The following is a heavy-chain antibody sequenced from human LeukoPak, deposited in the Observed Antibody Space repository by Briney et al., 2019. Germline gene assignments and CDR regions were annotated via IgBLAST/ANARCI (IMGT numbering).Heavy chain of an antibody. CDR1: GFTFSSYA. CDR2: ISGSGDNT. CDR3: AKEIYGDPTGGRFQH. Sequence: GGSLRLSCAASGFTFSSYAMNWVRQAPGKGLEWISSISGSGDNTYYADSVKGRFTISRDNSKNTLYLQMKSLRAEDTAVYYCAKEIYGDPTGGRFQHWGQGTLVTVSS. J-gene: IGHJ1*01. D-gene: IGHD4/OR15-4a*01. V-gene: IGHV3-23*01.